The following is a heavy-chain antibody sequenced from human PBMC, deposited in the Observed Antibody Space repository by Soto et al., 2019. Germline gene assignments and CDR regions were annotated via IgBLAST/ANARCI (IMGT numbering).Heavy chain of an antibody. CDR2: ISGHNGTT. D-gene: IGHD3-16*01. CDR1: GYTFTSSG. J-gene: IGHJ5*02. CDR3: ARYRPYYDNREVGWFDP. Sequence: QVELVQSGAEVRKPGASVKVSCRASGYTFTSSGISWVRQAPGQGLEWMGWISGHNGTTNYAQKFQARVTMTTDTSTRTAFMELRNLISDDTAVYYCARYRPYYDNREVGWFDPWGQGTLVTVSS. V-gene: IGHV1-18*01.